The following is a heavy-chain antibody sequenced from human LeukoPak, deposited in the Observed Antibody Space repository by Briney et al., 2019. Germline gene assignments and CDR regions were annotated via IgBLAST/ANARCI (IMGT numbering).Heavy chain of an antibody. CDR1: GGYINGGSYY. V-gene: IGHV4-61*02. CDR2: IYTNVNT. CDR3: ARGDYYASGTLDY. Sequence: SQTLSLTCTVSGGYINGGSYYWSWIRQPAGKGLEWIGRIYTNVNTNYNPSLKSRVTISIDTSKNQFSLRHSSVTAADTAVYYCARGDYYASGTLDYWGQGTLVTVSS. J-gene: IGHJ4*02. D-gene: IGHD3-10*01.